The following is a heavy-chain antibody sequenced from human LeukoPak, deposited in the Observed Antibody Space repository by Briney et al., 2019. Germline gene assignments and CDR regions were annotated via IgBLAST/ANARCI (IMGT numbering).Heavy chain of an antibody. CDR1: GFTFTSYW. J-gene: IGHJ5*02. D-gene: IGHD3-16*01. Sequence: PGGSLRLSCAASGFTFTSYWLSWVRQAPGKGLQWVANINQDGSEIHYADSVKGRFTISRDNAENSVYLQMSSLRADDTAVYFCARDHRFGGVPHWFDPWGQGALVIVSS. V-gene: IGHV3-7*01. CDR3: ARDHRFGGVPHWFDP. CDR2: INQDGSEI.